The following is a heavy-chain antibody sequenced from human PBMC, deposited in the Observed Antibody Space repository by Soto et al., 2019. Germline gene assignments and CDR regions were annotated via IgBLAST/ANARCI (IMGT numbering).Heavy chain of an antibody. D-gene: IGHD3-3*01. CDR1: GFTFSSYA. J-gene: IGHJ3*02. Sequence: GGSLRLSCAASGFTFSSYAMSWVRQAPGKGLEWVSAISGSGGSTYYADSVKGRFTISRDNSKNTLYLQMNSLRAEDTAVYYCAKDLGIFGVVVDAFDIWGQGTMVTVS. CDR2: ISGSGGST. CDR3: AKDLGIFGVVVDAFDI. V-gene: IGHV3-23*01.